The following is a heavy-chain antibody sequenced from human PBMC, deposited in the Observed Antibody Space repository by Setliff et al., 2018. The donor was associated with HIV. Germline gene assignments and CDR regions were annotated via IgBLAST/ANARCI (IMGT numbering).Heavy chain of an antibody. V-gene: IGHV4-39*01. CDR3: ARSKTFYDFWGGYYTHGAFKI. D-gene: IGHD3-3*01. CDR1: GVSTSSTSHY. Sequence: PSETLSLTCTVSGVSTSSTSHYWGWIRQHPGKGLEWIGYIYYSGSTYYNPSLKSRVTISVDTSKKQFSLKLRSVTAADTAVYYCARSKTFYDFWGGYYTHGAFKIWGLGTMVTVSS. J-gene: IGHJ3*02. CDR2: IYYSGST.